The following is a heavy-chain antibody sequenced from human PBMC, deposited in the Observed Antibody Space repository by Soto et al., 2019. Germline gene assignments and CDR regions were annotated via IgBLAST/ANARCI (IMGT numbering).Heavy chain of an antibody. V-gene: IGHV4-31*03. J-gene: IGHJ5*02. D-gene: IGHD1-26*01. Sequence: QVQLQESGPGLVKPSQTLSLTCTVSGGSISSGGYYWSWIRQHPGKGLEWIGYIYYSGSTYYNPSLKSRITISGDTSKNQFSLKLSSVTAADTAVYYCARDRSGGGWFDPWGQGTLVTVSS. CDR2: IYYSGST. CDR3: ARDRSGGGWFDP. CDR1: GGSISSGGYY.